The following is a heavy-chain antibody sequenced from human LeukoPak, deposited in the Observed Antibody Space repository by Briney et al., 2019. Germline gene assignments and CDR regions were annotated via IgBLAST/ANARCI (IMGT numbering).Heavy chain of an antibody. CDR3: ARGLDSSGWYGEAFDI. V-gene: IGHV3-11*01. CDR1: GFTFSDYY. D-gene: IGHD6-19*01. Sequence: GGSLRLSCAASGFTFSDYYMSWIRQAPGKGLKWVSYISSSGSIKYYADSVKGRFTISRDNAKNSLYLQMNSLRAEDTALYHCARGLDSSGWYGEAFDIWGQGTMVTVSS. J-gene: IGHJ3*02. CDR2: ISSSGSIK.